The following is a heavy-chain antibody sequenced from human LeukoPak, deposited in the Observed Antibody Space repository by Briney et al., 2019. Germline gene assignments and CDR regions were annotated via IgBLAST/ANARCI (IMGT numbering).Heavy chain of an antibody. CDR1: GGTFSSYA. CDR3: ARSRWLQSGEIDY. Sequence: GASVKVSCKASGGTFSSYAISWVRQAPGQGLEWMGRIIPILGIANYAQKFQGRVTITADKSTSTAYMELSSLRSEDTAVYYCARSRWLQSGEIDYWGQGTLVTVSS. D-gene: IGHD5-24*01. J-gene: IGHJ4*02. CDR2: IIPILGIA. V-gene: IGHV1-69*04.